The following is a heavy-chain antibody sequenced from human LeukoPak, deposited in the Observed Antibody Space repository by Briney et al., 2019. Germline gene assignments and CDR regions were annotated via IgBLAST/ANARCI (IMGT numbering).Heavy chain of an antibody. V-gene: IGHV3-21*01. J-gene: IGHJ3*02. Sequence: PGGSLRLSCAASGFTFSSYSMNWVRQAPGKGLEWVSSISSSSSYIYYADSVKSRFTISRDNAKNSLYLQMNSLRAEDTAVYYCARESRVGGDAFDIWGQGTMVTVSS. CDR1: GFTFSSYS. CDR2: ISSSSSYI. D-gene: IGHD1-26*01. CDR3: ARESRVGGDAFDI.